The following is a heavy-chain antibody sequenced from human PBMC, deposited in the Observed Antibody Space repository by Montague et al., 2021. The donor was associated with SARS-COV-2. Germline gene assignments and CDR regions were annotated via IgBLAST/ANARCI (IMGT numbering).Heavy chain of an antibody. Sequence: SETLSLTCVVYGDSIGTDIWCRWDHLTPELQQHSVGEIDYSGSTKYKPSLKSRVSMSVDKSWNQFSLRLTPVTAADTAIYYCARKGSGRSDLAYWGQGTLVTVSS. CDR2: IDYSGST. CDR3: ARKGSGRSDLAY. J-gene: IGHJ4*02. D-gene: IGHD1-26*01. CDR1: GDSIGTDIW. V-gene: IGHV4/OR15-8*01.